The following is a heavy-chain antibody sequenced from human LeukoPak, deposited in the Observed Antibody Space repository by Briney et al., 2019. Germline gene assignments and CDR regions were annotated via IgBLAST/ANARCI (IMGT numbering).Heavy chain of an antibody. CDR2: IYPGDSDT. CDR1: GYSFTSYW. Sequence: GESLKISXKGSGYSFTSYWIGWVRQMSGKGREWMGIIYPGDSDTIYSPSFQGQVTISADKSINTAYLQWSSLKASDTALYFCARLTTGYNWFDPWGQGTLVTVSS. V-gene: IGHV5-51*01. D-gene: IGHD3-22*01. J-gene: IGHJ5*02. CDR3: ARLTTGYNWFDP.